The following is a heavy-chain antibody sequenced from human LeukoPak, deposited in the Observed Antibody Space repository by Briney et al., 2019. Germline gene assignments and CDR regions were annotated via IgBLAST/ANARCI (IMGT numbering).Heavy chain of an antibody. J-gene: IGHJ3*02. CDR3: ARESRKNTMIVVVITTAAFDI. CDR2: ISAYNGNT. Sequence: GASVKVSCKASGYTFTSYGISWVRQAPGQGLEWMGWISAYNGNTNYAQKLQGRVTMTTDTSTSTAYMELRSLRSDDTAVYYCARESRKNTMIVVVITTAAFDIWGQGTMVTVSS. CDR1: GYTFTSYG. V-gene: IGHV1-18*01. D-gene: IGHD3-22*01.